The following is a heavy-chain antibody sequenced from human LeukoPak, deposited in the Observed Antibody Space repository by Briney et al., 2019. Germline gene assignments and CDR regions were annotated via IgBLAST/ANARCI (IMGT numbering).Heavy chain of an antibody. CDR3: ARSRELPRGYFDY. CDR2: IYTSGST. V-gene: IGHV4-61*02. Sequence: SQTLSLACTVSGGSISSANYCWSWIRQPAGKGLEWIGRIYTSGSTNYNPSLKSRVTISVDTSKNQFSLKLSSVTAADTAVYYCARSRELPRGYFDYWGQGTLVTVSS. J-gene: IGHJ4*02. D-gene: IGHD1-7*01. CDR1: GGSISSANYC.